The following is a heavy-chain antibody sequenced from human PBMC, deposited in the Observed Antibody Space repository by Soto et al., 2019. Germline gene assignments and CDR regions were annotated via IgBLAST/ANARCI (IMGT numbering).Heavy chain of an antibody. V-gene: IGHV1-69*01. Sequence: QVQLVQSGAEVKKPGSSVKVSCKASGGTFSSYAISWVRQAPGQGLEWMGGIIPIFGTANYAQKFPGRVTITADESAGTAHMELSSLGSEDTAVYYCARERPPLGGGSGSFDYWGQGTLVTVSS. CDR3: ARERPPLGGGSGSFDY. J-gene: IGHJ4*02. CDR1: GGTFSSYA. CDR2: IIPIFGTA. D-gene: IGHD3-10*01.